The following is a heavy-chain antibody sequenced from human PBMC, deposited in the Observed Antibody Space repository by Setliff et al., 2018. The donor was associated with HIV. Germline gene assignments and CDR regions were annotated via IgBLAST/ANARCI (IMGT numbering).Heavy chain of an antibody. J-gene: IGHJ6*03. D-gene: IGHD2-15*01. CDR2: IYYSGST. CDR1: GGSISSGDYY. Sequence: PSETLSLTCTVSGGSISSGDYYWSWIRQHPGKGLEWIGYIYYSGSTYYNPSLKSRVTISVDTSKNQFFLKLSSVTAADTAVYYCARNTGRWPSIDVWGKGTTVTVSS. CDR3: ARNTGRWPSIDV. V-gene: IGHV4-31*03.